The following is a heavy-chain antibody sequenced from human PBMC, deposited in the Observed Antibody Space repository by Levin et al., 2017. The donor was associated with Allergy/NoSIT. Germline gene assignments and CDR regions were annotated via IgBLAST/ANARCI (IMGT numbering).Heavy chain of an antibody. CDR1: GFSFSSYW. V-gene: IGHV3-7*01. CDR2: IKQDGSEK. CDR3: ARVSGSLFDY. J-gene: IGHJ4*02. Sequence: PGESLKISCAASGFSFSSYWMSWVRQAPGKGLEWVANIKQDGSEKYYVDSVKGRFTISRDNAKNSLFLQMNSLRAEDTAVYYCARVSGSLFDYWGQGTLVTVSS. D-gene: IGHD1-26*01.